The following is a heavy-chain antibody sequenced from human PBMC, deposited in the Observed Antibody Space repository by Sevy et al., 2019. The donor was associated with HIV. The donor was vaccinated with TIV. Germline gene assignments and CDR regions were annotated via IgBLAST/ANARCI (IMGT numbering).Heavy chain of an antibody. V-gene: IGHV4-34*01. CDR3: ARGVEGVVPSPIIGLGPWAKYWSFDL. D-gene: IGHD2-2*02. Sequence: SQTLSLTCAVSGGSFSGFSWNWIRQPPGKGLEWIGEVNHYSPSLKIRATISLETSKNQFSLKLHSVTAADTALYFCARGVEGVVPSPIIGLGPWAKYWSFDLWGRGTLVTDSS. CDR1: GGSFSGFS. J-gene: IGHJ2*01. CDR2: VNH.